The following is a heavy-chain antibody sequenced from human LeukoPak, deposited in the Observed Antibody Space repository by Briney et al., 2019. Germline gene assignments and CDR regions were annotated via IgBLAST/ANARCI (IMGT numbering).Heavy chain of an antibody. CDR2: IFHSGST. J-gene: IGHJ4*02. CDR3: AGRGIVTGYFDF. CDR1: GDSITNSNFY. D-gene: IGHD3-9*01. V-gene: IGHV4-39*01. Sequence: PSETLSLTCTVSGDSITNSNFYWGWIRQSPGKGLEWIGSIFHSGSTNCNPSLKSRVTISVDTSKNQFYLRVRSVTAAETALYYCAGRGIVTGYFDFWGRGTLVTVS.